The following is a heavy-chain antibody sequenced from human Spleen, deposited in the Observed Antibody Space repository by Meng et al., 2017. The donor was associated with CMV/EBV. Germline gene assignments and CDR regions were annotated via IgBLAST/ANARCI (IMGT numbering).Heavy chain of an antibody. CDR1: GGSFSGYY. J-gene: IGHJ5*02. Sequence: SETLSLTCAVYGGSFSGYYWSWIRQPPGKGLEWIGEINHSGSTNYNPSLKSRVTISVDTSKNQFSLKLSSVTAADTAVYYCARKNWIGRGWFDPWGQGTLVTVSS. CDR3: ARKNWIGRGWFDP. V-gene: IGHV4-34*01. CDR2: INHSGST. D-gene: IGHD3-3*01.